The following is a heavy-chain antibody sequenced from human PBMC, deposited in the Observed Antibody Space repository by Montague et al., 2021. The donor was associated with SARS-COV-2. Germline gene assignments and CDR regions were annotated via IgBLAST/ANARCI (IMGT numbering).Heavy chain of an antibody. V-gene: IGHV3-7*04. D-gene: IGHD1-26*01. Sequence: SLRLSCAASGFTFSTSWMIWVRQAPGNGLEWVASMKPDGSEKYYVDSVKGRFTISRDNAKNSLYLQMSSLRAEDTAVYYCARGHGITWGQGTLVTVSS. J-gene: IGHJ5*02. CDR1: GFTFSTSW. CDR3: ARGHGIT. CDR2: MKPDGSEK.